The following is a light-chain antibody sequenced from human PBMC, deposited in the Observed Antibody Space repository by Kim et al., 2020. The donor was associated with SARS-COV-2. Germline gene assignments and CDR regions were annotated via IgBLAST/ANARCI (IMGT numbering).Light chain of an antibody. J-gene: IGLJ2*01. CDR3: QVWDSSSDHRVV. Sequence: PGKTARVSCGGNGIGRKSVHGYQQKSSQAPVLVIYYDSDRPSGIPERFSGSNSGNTATLTISRVEAGDEADYYCQVWDSSSDHRVVFGGGTQLTVL. V-gene: IGLV3-21*04. CDR2: YDS. CDR1: GIGRKS.